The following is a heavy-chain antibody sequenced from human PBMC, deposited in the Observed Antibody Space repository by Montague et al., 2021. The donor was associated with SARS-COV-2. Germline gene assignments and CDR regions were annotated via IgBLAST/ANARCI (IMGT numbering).Heavy chain of an antibody. CDR3: TRQFYDILTGYFPFFFDN. D-gene: IGHD3-9*01. Sequence: SETLSLTCSVSGASMSSQTYYWAWIRQPPGKELEWIGSIPYSGTTFYNPSLKTRATLSVDTSKNQFSLKLRSLSASDTAVYYCTRQFYDILTGYFPFFFDNWGQGTLVTVSS. CDR2: IPYSGTT. CDR1: GASMSSQTYY. V-gene: IGHV4-39*01. J-gene: IGHJ4*02.